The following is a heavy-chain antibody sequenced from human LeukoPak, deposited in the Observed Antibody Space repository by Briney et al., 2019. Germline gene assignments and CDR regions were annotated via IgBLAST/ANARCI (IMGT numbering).Heavy chain of an antibody. Sequence: GESLKISCKGSGYIFTSYWIGLGRPLPGEGLEWMGIIYTGDSDNRYSPAFQGQLTISADKSISPAYLQWSSLKASDTAMYYCARQGAAAGTRGGHFDYWGQGTLVTVSS. CDR2: IYTGDSDN. D-gene: IGHD6-13*01. J-gene: IGHJ4*02. CDR1: GYIFTSYW. V-gene: IGHV5-51*01. CDR3: ARQGAAAGTRGGHFDY.